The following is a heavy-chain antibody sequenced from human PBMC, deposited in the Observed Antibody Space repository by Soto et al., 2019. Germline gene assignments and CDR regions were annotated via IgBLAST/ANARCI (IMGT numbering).Heavy chain of an antibody. V-gene: IGHV1-69*13. D-gene: IGHD3-22*01. CDR2: IIPIFGTA. Sequence: SVKVSCKASGSTFSSYAISWVRQAPGQGLEWMGGIIPIFGTANYAQKFQGRVTITADESTSTAYMELSSLRSEDTAVYYCANIIDSSGYYFDYWGQGTLVTVSS. J-gene: IGHJ4*02. CDR3: ANIIDSSGYYFDY. CDR1: GSTFSSYA.